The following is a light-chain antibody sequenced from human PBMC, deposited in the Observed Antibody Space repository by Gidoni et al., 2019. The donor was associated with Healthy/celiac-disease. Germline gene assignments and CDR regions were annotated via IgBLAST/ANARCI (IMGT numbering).Light chain of an antibody. CDR1: QGISSW. Sequence: DIQMTKSPSSVSAPVGDRGTITCRASQGISSWLAWYQQKPGKAPKLLINAASSLPSGVPSRFSGGGPGTDFTPTFSLRQPEDFATYYCQHANSFPITFGQGTRLDIK. CDR3: QHANSFPIT. CDR2: AAS. V-gene: IGKV1-12*01. J-gene: IGKJ5*01.